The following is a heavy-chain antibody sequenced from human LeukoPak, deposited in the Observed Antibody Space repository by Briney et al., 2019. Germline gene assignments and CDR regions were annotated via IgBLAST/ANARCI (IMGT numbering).Heavy chain of an antibody. J-gene: IGHJ4*02. CDR2: TRNKANRYST. D-gene: IGHD3-22*01. Sequence: GGSLRLSCAASGFTVSEHYMVWVRQAPGKGLEGVGRTRNKANRYSTEYAASVKGRFTISRDDSKNSLYLQMRRLKIEATDVYYCARAGDYYPTGDRWGQGTLVTVSA. CDR3: ARAGDYYPTGDR. V-gene: IGHV3-72*01. CDR1: GFTVSEHY.